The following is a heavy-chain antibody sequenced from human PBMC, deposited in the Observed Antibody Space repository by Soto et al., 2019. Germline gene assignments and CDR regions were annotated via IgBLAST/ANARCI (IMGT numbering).Heavy chain of an antibody. V-gene: IGHV3-48*03. CDR2: ISSSGSTI. CDR3: ERALDYYDSSGYYYYFDY. Sequence: PGGSLRLSCAASGFTFSSYEMNWVRQAPGKGLEWVSYISSSGSTIYYADSVKGRLTISRDNSKDTLYLQMNSLRAEDTAVYYCERALDYYDSSGYYYYFDYWGQGNLVTVSS. D-gene: IGHD3-22*01. CDR1: GFTFSSYE. J-gene: IGHJ4*02.